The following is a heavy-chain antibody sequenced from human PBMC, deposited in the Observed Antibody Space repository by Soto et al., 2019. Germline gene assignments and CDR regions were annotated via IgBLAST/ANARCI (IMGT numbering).Heavy chain of an antibody. CDR3: AKQGELTLAANFEY. Sequence: EVQLLESGGGLVQPGGSLRLSCAASGFTFSTYAMSWVRQAPGKGLEWFSAISGNGVSTYYADSVKGRFTISRANSKNTLDLQTNSLRAEGTSVYYCAKQGELTLAANFEYWRQGTLLTVSS. D-gene: IGHD1-7*01. CDR1: GFTFSTYA. CDR2: ISGNGVST. J-gene: IGHJ4*02. V-gene: IGHV3-23*01.